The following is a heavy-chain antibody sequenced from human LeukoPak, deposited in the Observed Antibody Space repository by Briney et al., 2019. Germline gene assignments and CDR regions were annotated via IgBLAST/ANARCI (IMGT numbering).Heavy chain of an antibody. CDR3: AKDLLGQWPTVFDF. V-gene: IGHV3-33*06. CDR2: IWYDGSNK. J-gene: IGHJ4*02. CDR1: GFTFSSYG. D-gene: IGHD6-19*01. Sequence: PGGSLRLSCAASGFTFSSYGMHWVRQAPGKGLEWVAVIWYDGSNKYYADSVKGRFTISRDNSKNTLDLQMNSLRAEDTAVYYCAKDLLGQWPTVFDFWGQGTLVTVSS.